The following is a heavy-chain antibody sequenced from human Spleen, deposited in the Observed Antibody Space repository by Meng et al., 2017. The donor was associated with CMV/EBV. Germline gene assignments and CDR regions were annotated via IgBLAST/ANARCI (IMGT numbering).Heavy chain of an antibody. CDR2: IHPNSGGT. CDR3: ARGVVSTYYFGSSGYSDS. CDR1: TFTDHF. V-gene: IGHV1-2*02. D-gene: IGHD3-22*01. Sequence: TFTDHFIHWARQAPGQGLEWMGWIHPNSGGTNYAEKFQGRVTISRQTSIRTAYMELSRLRSDDTAFYYCARGVVSTYYFGSSGYSDSWGQGTLVTVSS. J-gene: IGHJ5*01.